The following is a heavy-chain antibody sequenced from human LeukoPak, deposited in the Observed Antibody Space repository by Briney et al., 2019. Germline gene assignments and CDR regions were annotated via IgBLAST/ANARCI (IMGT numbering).Heavy chain of an antibody. J-gene: IGHJ5*02. CDR2: ISDSGSTL. Sequence: GGSLRLSCAASGFTFSDYYMSWIRQAPGKGLEWVSYISDSGSTLYYADSVKGRFTISRDNAKNSLFLQMNSLRAEDTAVYYCARDRVTIVRGVIPGFDPWGQGIQVTVSS. D-gene: IGHD3-10*01. CDR3: ARDRVTIVRGVIPGFDP. V-gene: IGHV3-11*01. CDR1: GFTFSDYY.